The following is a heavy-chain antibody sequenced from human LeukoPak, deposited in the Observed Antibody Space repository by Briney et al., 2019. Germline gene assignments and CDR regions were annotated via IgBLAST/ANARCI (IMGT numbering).Heavy chain of an antibody. CDR3: ARRLAGTEDY. Sequence: SETLSLTCTVSGGSISSYYWSWIRQPPGKGLEWIGSIYYSGSTYYNPSLKSRVTISVDTSKNQFSLKLSSVTAADTAVYYCARRLAGTEDYWGQGTLVTVPS. CDR1: GGSISSYY. J-gene: IGHJ4*02. D-gene: IGHD6-13*01. V-gene: IGHV4-59*05. CDR2: IYYSGST.